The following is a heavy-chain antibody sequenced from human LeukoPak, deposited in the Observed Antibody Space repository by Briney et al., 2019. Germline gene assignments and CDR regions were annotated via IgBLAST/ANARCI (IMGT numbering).Heavy chain of an antibody. CDR3: ARDYSGYDHGGFDY. Sequence: ASVKVSCKASGGTFSSYAISWVRQAPGQGLEWMGGIIPILGTANYAQKFQGRVTITADKSTSTAYMELSSLRSEDTAVYYYARDYSGYDHGGFDYWGQGTLVTVSS. D-gene: IGHD5-12*01. J-gene: IGHJ4*02. V-gene: IGHV1-69*06. CDR1: GGTFSSYA. CDR2: IIPILGTA.